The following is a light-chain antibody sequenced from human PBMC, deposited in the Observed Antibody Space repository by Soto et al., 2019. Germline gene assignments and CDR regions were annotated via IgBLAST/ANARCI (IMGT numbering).Light chain of an antibody. CDR3: QQYGESSYA. CDR2: GAS. CDR1: QSVTKRF. J-gene: IGKJ2*01. Sequence: EIVLTQSPGTLSLSPGETATLSCRASQSVTKRFLTWYQQKTGQGPRLIIYGASSRATGIPDRFSGGGSGTDFTLTINRLEPEDFAVYYCQQYGESSYAFGQGTKLQIK. V-gene: IGKV3-20*01.